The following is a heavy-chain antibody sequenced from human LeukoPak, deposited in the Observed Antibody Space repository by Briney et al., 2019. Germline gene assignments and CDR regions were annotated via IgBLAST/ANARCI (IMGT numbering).Heavy chain of an antibody. Sequence: GGSLRLSCAASGFTFSSYGMHWVRQAPGKGLEWVAFIRYDGSNKYYADSVKGRFTISRDNSKNTLYLQMNSLRAEDTAVYYCANHLGKTYYYDSIPPFDYWGQGTLVTVSS. D-gene: IGHD3-22*01. CDR3: ANHLGKTYYYDSIPPFDY. V-gene: IGHV3-30*02. CDR1: GFTFSSYG. CDR2: IRYDGSNK. J-gene: IGHJ4*02.